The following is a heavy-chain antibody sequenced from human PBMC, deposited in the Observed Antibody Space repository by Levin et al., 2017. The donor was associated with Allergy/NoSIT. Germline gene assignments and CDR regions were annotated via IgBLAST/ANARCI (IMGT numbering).Heavy chain of an antibody. Sequence: SQTLSLTCTVSGDSITSHWWSWIRQPPGKGLEWLGCVHYSGNTLYNPSLTSRVTISVETSKKEFSLRLTSVTAADTAMYYCTRTSNSGGYWGQGTLVTVSS. J-gene: IGHJ4*02. CDR1: GDSITSHW. D-gene: IGHD4-11*01. CDR2: VHYSGNT. V-gene: IGHV4-59*08. CDR3: TRTSNSGGY.